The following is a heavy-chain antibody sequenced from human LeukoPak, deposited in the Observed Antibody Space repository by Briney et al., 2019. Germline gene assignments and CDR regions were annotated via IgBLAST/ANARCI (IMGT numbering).Heavy chain of an antibody. Sequence: GGSLRLSCAASGFTFNNYGMHWVRQAPGKGLEWVAFIRYNGNNQYYADSVKGRFTISRDNAKNSLYLQMNSLRAEDTAVYYCARAPSAYDILTGIYYYYYYMDVWGKGTTVTISS. J-gene: IGHJ6*03. V-gene: IGHV3-30*02. CDR3: ARAPSAYDILTGIYYYYYYMDV. D-gene: IGHD3-9*01. CDR2: IRYNGNNQ. CDR1: GFTFNNYG.